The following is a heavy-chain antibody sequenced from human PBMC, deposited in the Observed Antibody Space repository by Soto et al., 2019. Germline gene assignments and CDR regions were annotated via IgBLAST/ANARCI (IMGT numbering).Heavy chain of an antibody. CDR1: GFTFSSYG. D-gene: IGHD6-13*01. J-gene: IGHJ6*02. CDR3: AKDERGSSGYGYYYYYGMDV. V-gene: IGHV3-30*18. Sequence: SLRLSCEASGFTFSSYGMHWVRQAPGQGLGWVAVISYDGSNKYYADSVKGRFTISRDNSKNTLYLQMNSLRAEDTAVYYCAKDERGSSGYGYYYYYGMDVWGQGTRVTVSS. CDR2: ISYDGSNK.